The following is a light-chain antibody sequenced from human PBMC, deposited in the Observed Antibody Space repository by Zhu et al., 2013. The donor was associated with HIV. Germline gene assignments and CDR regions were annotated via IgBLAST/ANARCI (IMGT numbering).Light chain of an antibody. CDR3: QHLNTYPPFT. J-gene: IGKJ2*01. Sequence: IQMTQSPSTLSASVGDRVTITCRASQNIGDSVAWYQQKPGKAPNVLIYSASSLISGVPSRFSGSGSATEFTLTVSSLQADDFATYYCQHLNTYPPFTFGQGTKVEIK. CDR1: QNIGDS. CDR2: SAS. V-gene: IGKV1-5*01.